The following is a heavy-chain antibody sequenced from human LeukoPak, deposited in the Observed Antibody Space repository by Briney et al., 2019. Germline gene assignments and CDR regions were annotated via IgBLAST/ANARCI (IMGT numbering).Heavy chain of an antibody. CDR3: ARDGTTSGLNAFDI. CDR1: GFTFSSYG. V-gene: IGHV3-33*01. CDR2: IWYDGSNK. J-gene: IGHJ3*02. D-gene: IGHD3-10*01. Sequence: GGSLRLSCAASGFTFSSYGMQWVRQAPGKGLEWVAVIWYDGSNKYYADSVKGRFTISRDNSKNTLYLQMNSLRAEDTAVYYCARDGTTSGLNAFDIWGQGTMVIVSS.